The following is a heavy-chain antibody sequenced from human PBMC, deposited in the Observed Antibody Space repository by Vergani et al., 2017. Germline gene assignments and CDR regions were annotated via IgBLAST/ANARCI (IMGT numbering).Heavy chain of an antibody. CDR1: GFTFSTYA. CDR3: VKDAGSYENFFVS. J-gene: IGHJ4*02. Sequence: EVQLLESGGSLKQPGGSVRLSCAASGFTFSTYAMHWVRQAPGKGLEWVSALTGGGGSTYYADSFKGRFFISRDKSRDTLYLQMNSLRPEDTATYYCVKDAGSYENFFVSWGQGTLVTV. D-gene: IGHD2-15*01. CDR2: LTGGGGST. V-gene: IGHV3-23*01.